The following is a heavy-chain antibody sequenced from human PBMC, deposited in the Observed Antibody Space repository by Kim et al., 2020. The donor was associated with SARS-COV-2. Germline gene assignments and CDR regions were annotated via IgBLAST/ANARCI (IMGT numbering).Heavy chain of an antibody. D-gene: IGHD6-13*01. CDR1: GFTFSSYG. Sequence: GGSLRLSCAASGFTFSSYGMHWVRQAPGKGLEWVAVIWYDGSNKYYADSVKGRFTISRDNSKNTLYLQMNSLRAEDTAVYHCAREGIAAAGREFDYWGQGTLVTVSS. J-gene: IGHJ4*02. CDR2: IWYDGSNK. CDR3: AREGIAAAGREFDY. V-gene: IGHV3-33*01.